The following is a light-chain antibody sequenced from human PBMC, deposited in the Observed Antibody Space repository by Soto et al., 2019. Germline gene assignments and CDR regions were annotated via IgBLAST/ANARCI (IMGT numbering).Light chain of an antibody. CDR2: TAS. V-gene: IGKV1-12*01. CDR3: QQGYSFPLT. CDR1: QGIDSC. Sequence: DIQMTQSPFSVSASVGDRVTITCRASQGIDSCLAWFQQKPGEAPRLLIYTASSLHSGVPSRFSGSGSGTDFTLTISSLQPEDFATYYCQQGYSFPLTFGGGTRVEIK. J-gene: IGKJ4*01.